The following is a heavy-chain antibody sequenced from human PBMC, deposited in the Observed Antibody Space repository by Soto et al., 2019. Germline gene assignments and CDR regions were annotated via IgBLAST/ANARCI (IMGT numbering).Heavy chain of an antibody. CDR1: GGSISNYY. CDR2: VYYTGNT. CDR3: ARGVFVDTPPVK. Sequence: QVQLQESGPGLLKPSETLSLTCSVSGGSISNYYWSWIRQPPGKGLEWIGYVYYTGNTQYNPSLKRRVAISVDTSKNHFSLKLSYVTAADTAVYFCARGVFVDTPPVKWGQGTLVIVSS. D-gene: IGHD5-18*01. V-gene: IGHV4-59*01. J-gene: IGHJ4*02.